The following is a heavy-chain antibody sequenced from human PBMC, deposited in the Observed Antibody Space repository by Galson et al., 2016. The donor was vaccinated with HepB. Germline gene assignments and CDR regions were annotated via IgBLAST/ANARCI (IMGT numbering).Heavy chain of an antibody. D-gene: IGHD5-24*01. V-gene: IGHV2-5*02. CDR3: ARRPGRGDGSAFDL. CDR2: IYWDGEK. Sequence: PALVKPTQTLTLTCTLSGFSLRSNDVGVAWTRQAPGKALEWLTIIYWDGEKKYIPSLRGRLTITEDTSKNQVVLTLTNVDSLDTGPYYCARRPGRGDGSAFDLWGRGTLVTVSS. CDR1: GFSLRSNDVG. J-gene: IGHJ2*01.